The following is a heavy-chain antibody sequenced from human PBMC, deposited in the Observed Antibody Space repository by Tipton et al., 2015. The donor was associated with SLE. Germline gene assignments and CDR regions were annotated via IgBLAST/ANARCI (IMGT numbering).Heavy chain of an antibody. CDR2: IYNSGTT. D-gene: IGHD6-13*01. V-gene: IGHV4-34*01. CDR3: VRASAWYQDYYYYYHMDV. CDR1: GGSSSGYY. Sequence: TLSLTCAVYGGSSSGYYWSWIRQSAGKGLEWIGSIYNSGTTYYNPSLKSRVTISVDTSKNQFSLKLSSVTAADTAMYYCVRASAWYQDYYYYYHMDVWGKGTTVTVSS. J-gene: IGHJ6*03.